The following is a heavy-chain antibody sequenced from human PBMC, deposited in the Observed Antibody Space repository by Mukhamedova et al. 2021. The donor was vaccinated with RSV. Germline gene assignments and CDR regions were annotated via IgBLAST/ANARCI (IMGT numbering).Heavy chain of an antibody. CDR3: ARDSGPISNNCFDP. V-gene: IGHV4-38-2*02. Sequence: GGSSQIGSTYHNPSLKSRVTISVDTSKNQFSLKLTSVTAADTAVYHCARDSGPISNNCFDPLG. J-gene: IGHJ5*02. D-gene: IGHD3-3*01. CDR2: SSQIGST.